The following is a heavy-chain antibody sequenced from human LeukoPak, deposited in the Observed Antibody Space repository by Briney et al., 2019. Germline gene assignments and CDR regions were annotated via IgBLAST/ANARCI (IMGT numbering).Heavy chain of an antibody. J-gene: IGHJ6*03. CDR1: GFTFSSYG. CDR3: ARMCTLTYYDFWSGFSDYYMDV. CDR2: ISGSGGST. V-gene: IGHV3-23*01. D-gene: IGHD3-3*01. Sequence: GGSLRLSCAASGFTFSSYGMSWVRQAPGKGLEWVSAISGSGGSTYYADSVKGRFTISRDNSKNTLYLQMNSLRAEDTAVYYCARMCTLTYYDFWSGFSDYYMDVWGKGTTVTVSS.